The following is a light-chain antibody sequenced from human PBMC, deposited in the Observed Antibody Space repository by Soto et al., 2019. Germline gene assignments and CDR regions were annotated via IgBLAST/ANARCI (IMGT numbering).Light chain of an antibody. Sequence: SLSASTGDRVTITCRASQGISSYLAWYQQKPGKAPKLLIYAASTLQSGVPSRFSGSGSGTDFTLTISCLQSEDFATYYCQQYYSYPRTFGQGTKVDIK. CDR2: AAS. CDR3: QQYYSYPRT. V-gene: IGKV1-8*01. J-gene: IGKJ1*01. CDR1: QGISSY.